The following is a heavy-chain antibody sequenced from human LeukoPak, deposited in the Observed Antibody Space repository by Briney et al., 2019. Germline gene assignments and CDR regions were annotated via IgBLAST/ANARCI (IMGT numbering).Heavy chain of an antibody. J-gene: IGHJ5*02. CDR1: GFTFSSYS. D-gene: IGHD3-10*01. CDR2: ISSSSSYI. CDR3: ARGRSYRRFGESLGWFDP. V-gene: IGHV3-21*01. Sequence: PGGSLRLSCAASGFTFSSYSMNWVRQAPGKGLEWVSSISSSSSYIYYADSVKGRFTISRDNAKNSLYLQMNSLRAEDTAVYYCARGRSYRRFGESLGWFDPWGQGTLVTVSS.